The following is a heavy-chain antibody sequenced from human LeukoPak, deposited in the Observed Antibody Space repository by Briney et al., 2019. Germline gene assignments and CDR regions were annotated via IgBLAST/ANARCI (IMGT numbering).Heavy chain of an antibody. CDR2: INQNEKET. D-gene: IGHD6-19*01. J-gene: IGHJ3*02. V-gene: IGHV3-7*01. CDR3: AREGRGSGLYAFDI. CDR1: GLTFSNYW. Sequence: GGSLRLSCAASGLTFSNYWMSWVRQAPGKGLEWVANINQNEKETYYVDSVKGRFTISRDNAKNSLYLQMNSLRAEDTAVYYCAREGRGSGLYAFDIWGQGTMVTVSS.